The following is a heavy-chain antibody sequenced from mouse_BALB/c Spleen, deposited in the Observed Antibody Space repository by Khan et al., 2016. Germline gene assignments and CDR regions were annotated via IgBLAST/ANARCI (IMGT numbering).Heavy chain of an antibody. CDR1: GYTFSSYW. J-gene: IGHJ2*01. V-gene: IGHV1-9*01. CDR2: IFPGSGTT. CDR3: ARAITTATFDY. Sequence: VQLQQSGAELMKPGASVKISCKATGYTFSSYWIEWVKQRPGHGLEWIGEIFPGSGTTNYNEKFKGKATFTADTSSNTAYLQLSSLTSEDSAVYYCARAITTATFDYWGQGTTLTVSS. D-gene: IGHD1-2*01.